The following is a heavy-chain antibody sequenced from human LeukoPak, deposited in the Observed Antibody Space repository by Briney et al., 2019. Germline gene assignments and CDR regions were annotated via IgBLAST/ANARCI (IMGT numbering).Heavy chain of an antibody. Sequence: ASVTVSCTASGYTFTIYYMHWVRQAPGQGLEWVGIISPSGGSTSYAQKFQGRVTMTRDTSTSTVYMELSSLRSEDTAVYYCARGTTAPFDPWGQGTLVTVSS. CDR3: ARGTTAPFDP. CDR2: ISPSGGST. V-gene: IGHV1-46*01. J-gene: IGHJ5*02. D-gene: IGHD4-11*01. CDR1: GYTFTIYY.